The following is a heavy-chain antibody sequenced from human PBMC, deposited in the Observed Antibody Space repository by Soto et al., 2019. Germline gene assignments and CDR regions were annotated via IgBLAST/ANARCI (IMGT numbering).Heavy chain of an antibody. J-gene: IGHJ4*02. CDR3: ARGLGSGYALYYFDY. CDR1: GGSVSSGSYY. Sequence: SETLSLTCSVSGGSVSSGSYYWSWIRQPPGKGLEWVGYILYSGSPNYNPSLKSRVTMSLDTSENQFSLKLSSVTAADTAVYYCARGLGSGYALYYFDYWGQGTLVTVS. V-gene: IGHV4-61*01. D-gene: IGHD3-3*01. CDR2: ILYSGSP.